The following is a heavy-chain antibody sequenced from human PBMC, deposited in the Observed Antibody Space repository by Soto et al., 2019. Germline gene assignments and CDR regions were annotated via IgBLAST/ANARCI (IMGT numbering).Heavy chain of an antibody. CDR2: IYPGDSDT. D-gene: IGHD6-13*01. J-gene: IGHJ5*02. V-gene: IGHV5-51*01. CDR3: ARHGEADGTLSRFDP. Sequence: PGESLKISCKGSGYSFTSYWIGWVRQMPGKGLEWMGIIYPGDSDTRYSPSFQGQVTISADKSISTAYLQWTSLKASDTAMYYCARHGEADGTLSRFDPWGQGTLVTVSS. CDR1: GYSFTSYW.